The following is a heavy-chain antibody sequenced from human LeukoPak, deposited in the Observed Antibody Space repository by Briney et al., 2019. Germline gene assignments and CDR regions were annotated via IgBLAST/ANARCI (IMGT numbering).Heavy chain of an antibody. J-gene: IGHJ6*03. CDR1: GFTFSSYA. Sequence: GGSLRLSCAASGFTFSSYAMSWVRQAPGKGLEWVSAISGSGGSTYYADSVKGRFTISRDNSKNTLYLQMNSLRAEDTAVYYCAKDAIFGVGPLGYYYYYMDVWGKGTTVTVSS. CDR3: AKDAIFGVGPLGYYYYYMDV. CDR2: ISGSGGST. D-gene: IGHD3-3*01. V-gene: IGHV3-23*01.